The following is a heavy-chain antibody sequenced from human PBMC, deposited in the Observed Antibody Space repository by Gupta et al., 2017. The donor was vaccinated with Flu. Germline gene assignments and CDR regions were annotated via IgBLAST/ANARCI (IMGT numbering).Heavy chain of an antibody. CDR2: IYYSGST. J-gene: IGHJ6*02. CDR1: GGSISSYY. D-gene: IGHD1-26*01. Sequence: QVQLQASGPGLVKPSETLSLTCNVSGGSISSYYWSWIRQPPGKGLEWIGYIYYSGSTYYNPSLKSRVTMSIDTSKNHFSLKLSSVTAADTAVYYCARDRGSFLDYCYYYGMDVWGQGTTVTVSS. CDR3: ARDRGSFLDYCYYYGMDV. V-gene: IGHV4-59*01.